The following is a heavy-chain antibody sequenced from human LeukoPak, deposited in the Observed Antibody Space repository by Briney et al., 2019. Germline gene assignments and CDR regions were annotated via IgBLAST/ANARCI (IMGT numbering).Heavy chain of an antibody. V-gene: IGHV1-18*01. CDR3: ARDSLQIYYDSSGYHLDAFDN. CDR2: ISGYNGNT. Sequence: ASVKVSCKPSGYTFTSYGISWVRQAPGQGLGWMGWISGYNGNTKYAQKLQGRVTMTTDTSTSTAYMELRSLRSDDTAVYYCARDSLQIYYDSSGYHLDAFDNWGQGTMVTVSS. CDR1: GYTFTSYG. J-gene: IGHJ3*02. D-gene: IGHD3-22*01.